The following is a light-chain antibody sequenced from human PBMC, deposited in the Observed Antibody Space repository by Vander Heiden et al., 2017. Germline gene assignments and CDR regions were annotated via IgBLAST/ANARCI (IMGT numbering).Light chain of an antibody. V-gene: IGKV1-6*01. CDR3: LQYYNYP. CDR1: QGIRND. CDR2: AAS. J-gene: IGKJ4*01. Sequence: AIQMTQSPSSLSASVGDRVTITCRASQGIRNDLGWYQRKPGKAPKLLIYAASSLKSGVQSRFSGSGSGTDFTLTSSSLQTEDFATYYALQYYNYPFGGGTKVEIK.